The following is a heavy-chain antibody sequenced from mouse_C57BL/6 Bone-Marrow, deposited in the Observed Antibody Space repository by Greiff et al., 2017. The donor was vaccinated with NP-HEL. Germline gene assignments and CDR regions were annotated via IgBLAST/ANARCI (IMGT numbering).Heavy chain of an antibody. CDR2: ISDGGSYT. J-gene: IGHJ3*01. Sequence: DVMLVESGGGLVKPGGSLKLSCAASGFTFSSYAMSWVRQTPEKRLEWVATISDGGSYTYYPDNVKGRFTISRDNAKNNLYLQMSHLKSEDTAMYYCARGAYYSNYGGAYWGQGTLVTVSA. V-gene: IGHV5-4*03. D-gene: IGHD2-5*01. CDR3: ARGAYYSNYGGAY. CDR1: GFTFSSYA.